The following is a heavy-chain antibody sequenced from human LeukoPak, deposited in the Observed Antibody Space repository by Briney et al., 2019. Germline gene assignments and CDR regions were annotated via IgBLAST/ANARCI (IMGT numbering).Heavy chain of an antibody. CDR2: IYFSGST. D-gene: IGHD3-16*02. CDR3: ARGPNYVWGSYQYFDC. V-gene: IGHV4-30-4*08. CDR1: GGTITTTSYS. J-gene: IGHJ4*02. Sequence: PSETLSLICSVSGGTITTTSYSWGWIRQPPGKGLEWIGYIYFSGSTYYNPSLKSRVTISVDTSKNQFSLKLSSVTAADTAVYYCARGPNYVWGSYQYFDCWGQGTLVTVSS.